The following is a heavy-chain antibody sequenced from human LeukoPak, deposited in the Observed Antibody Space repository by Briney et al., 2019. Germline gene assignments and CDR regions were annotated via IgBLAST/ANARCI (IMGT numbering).Heavy chain of an antibody. V-gene: IGHV3-23*01. CDR1: GFTFSSYT. Sequence: PGGSLRLSCAASGFTFSSYTMSWVRQAPGKGLEWVSYISSSGSATYHAGSVKGRFTISRDNSKNTLYLQMNTLRAEDTAVYYCAKGDNSGSYNWFDPWGQGTLVTVSS. J-gene: IGHJ5*02. D-gene: IGHD1-26*01. CDR2: ISSSGSAT. CDR3: AKGDNSGSYNWFDP.